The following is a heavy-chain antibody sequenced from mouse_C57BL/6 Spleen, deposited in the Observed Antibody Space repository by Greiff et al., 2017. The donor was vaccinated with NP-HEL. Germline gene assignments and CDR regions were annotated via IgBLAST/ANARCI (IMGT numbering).Heavy chain of an antibody. D-gene: IGHD1-1*01. CDR2: INYDGSST. V-gene: IGHV5-16*01. CDR1: GFTFSDYY. Sequence: EVKLMESEGGLVQPGSSMKLSCTASGFTFSDYYMAWVRQVPEKGLEWVANINYDGSSTYYLDSLKSRFIISRDNAKNILYLQMSSLKSEDTATYYCAREAYYGSSHWYFDVWGTGTTVTVSS. CDR3: AREAYYGSSHWYFDV. J-gene: IGHJ1*03.